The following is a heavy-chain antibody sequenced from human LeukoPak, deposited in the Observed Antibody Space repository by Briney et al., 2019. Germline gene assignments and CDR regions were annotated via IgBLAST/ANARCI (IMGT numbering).Heavy chain of an antibody. D-gene: IGHD2-8*02. V-gene: IGHV4-39*07. CDR3: ARVAAVVSWFYYYMDV. Sequence: SESPSLTCTLSVVSTSSSSYNWGWIRHPPGKGREWIGSVYFRESTYKNPSPKSRFTKSVDTSKNQFSMKLSSVTAADTAVYYCARVAAVVSWFYYYMDVWGKGTTVTVSS. CDR1: VVSTSSSSYN. J-gene: IGHJ6*03. CDR2: VYFREST.